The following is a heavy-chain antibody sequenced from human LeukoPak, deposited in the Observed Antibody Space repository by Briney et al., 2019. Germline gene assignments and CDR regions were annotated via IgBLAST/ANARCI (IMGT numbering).Heavy chain of an antibody. CDR3: ARDTFRNSAATRGLPDY. V-gene: IGHV1-69*06. D-gene: IGHD2-2*01. Sequence: SVKVSCKASGGTFSSYAISWVRQAPGQGLEWMGGIIPILGTANYAQKFQGRVTITADKSTSTAYMVLSSLRSEDTAVYYCARDTFRNSAATRGLPDYWGQGTLVTVSS. CDR2: IIPILGTA. CDR1: GGTFSSYA. J-gene: IGHJ4*02.